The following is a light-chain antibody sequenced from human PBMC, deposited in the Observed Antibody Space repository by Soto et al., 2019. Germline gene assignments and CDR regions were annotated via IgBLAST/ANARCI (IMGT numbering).Light chain of an antibody. CDR2: ENN. Sequence: QSVLTQPPSVSAAPGQKVTISCSGSSSNIANNYVSWYQQLPGTAPKLLIYENNKRPSGIPDRFSGSKSGTSATLGITGLQTGDEADYYCGTWDSSLSAGEVFGGGTKLTVL. CDR1: SSNIANNY. CDR3: GTWDSSLSAGEV. V-gene: IGLV1-51*02. J-gene: IGLJ2*01.